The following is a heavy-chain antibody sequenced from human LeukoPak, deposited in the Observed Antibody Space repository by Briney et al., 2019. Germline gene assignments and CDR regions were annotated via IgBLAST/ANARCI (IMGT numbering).Heavy chain of an antibody. D-gene: IGHD3-16*01. J-gene: IGHJ5*02. CDR3: ARDTSEGDYAWWFDP. CDR1: GYSFTSHF. CDR2: INPRGTAT. V-gene: IGHV1-46*01. Sequence: ASVKVSCKASGYSFTSHFMHWVRQAPGQGLEWMGLINPRGTATRYAESFQGRLTLTRDLSTSTDYMELSSLRSDDTAVYFCARDTSEGDYAWWFDPWGQGTLVTVAS.